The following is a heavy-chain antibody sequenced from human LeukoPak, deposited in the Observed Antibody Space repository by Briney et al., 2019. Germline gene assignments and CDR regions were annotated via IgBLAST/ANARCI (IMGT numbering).Heavy chain of an antibody. D-gene: IGHD3-22*01. V-gene: IGHV3-7*01. Sequence: GSLRLSCAASGFTFNIYWMTWVRQAPGKGLEWVANIKSDGSEKHYVDSVKGRFTISRDNAKNSLYLQMNSLRAEDTAIYYCLREETIVVIREPPPRGQGTLVTVSS. J-gene: IGHJ4*02. CDR3: LREETIVVIREPPP. CDR2: IKSDGSEK. CDR1: GFTFNIYW.